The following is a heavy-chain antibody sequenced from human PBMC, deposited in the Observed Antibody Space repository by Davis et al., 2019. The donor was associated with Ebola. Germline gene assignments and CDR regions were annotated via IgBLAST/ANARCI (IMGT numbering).Heavy chain of an antibody. J-gene: IGHJ6*02. D-gene: IGHD2-8*02. CDR2: IIPIFGTA. CDR3: ARGGVDRDYYYGMDV. CDR1: AGTFSSYA. Sequence: SVKVSCKASAGTFSSYAISWVRQAPGQGLEWRGGIIPIFGTANYAQKFQGRVTITADESTSTAYMELSSLRSEDTAVYYCARGGVDRDYYYGMDVWGQGTTVTVSS. V-gene: IGHV1-69*13.